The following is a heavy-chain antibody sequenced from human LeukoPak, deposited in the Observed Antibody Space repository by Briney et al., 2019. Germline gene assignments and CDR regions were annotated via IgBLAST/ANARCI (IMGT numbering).Heavy chain of an antibody. CDR3: ARDQGTTGALGD. CDR2: IRSSGSPI. V-gene: IGHV3-48*01. CDR1: GFTFSGYS. J-gene: IGHJ4*02. D-gene: IGHD1-1*01. Sequence: GGSLRLSCAASGFTFSGYSMNWVRQAPGKGLEWVSYIRSSGSPIYYADSVKGRFTISRDNAKNSVYLQMNSLRAEDTAVYYCARDQGTTGALGDWGQGTLVTVSS.